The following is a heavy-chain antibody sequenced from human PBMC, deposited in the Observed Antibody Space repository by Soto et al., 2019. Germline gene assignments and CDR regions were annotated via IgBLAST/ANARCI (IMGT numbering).Heavy chain of an antibody. Sequence: QVQLVQSGAEVKKPGSSVKVSCKASGGTFSSYAISWVRQAPGQGLEWMGGIIPIFGTANYAQKFQGRVTITADKSTSTAYMELSGLGSEDTGVYYWAREEDRGDAFDIWGQGTMVTVSS. CDR3: AREEDRGDAFDI. CDR2: IIPIFGTA. V-gene: IGHV1-69*06. CDR1: GGTFSSYA. J-gene: IGHJ3*02. D-gene: IGHD2-15*01.